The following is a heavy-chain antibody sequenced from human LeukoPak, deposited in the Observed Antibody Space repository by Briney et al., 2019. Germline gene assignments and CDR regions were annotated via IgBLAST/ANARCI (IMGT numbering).Heavy chain of an antibody. CDR1: GFTFSSYA. Sequence: GGSLRLSCAASGFTFSSYAMSWLRQTPQKGLESVSGISVTGDITYYSDSVKGRFTIARNTSRTTLYLHLNNLRADDTAVYYCAKSHITRYPLQYYFDLWGQGAQVIVSS. D-gene: IGHD2-21*01. CDR2: ISVTGDIT. J-gene: IGHJ4*02. CDR3: AKSHITRYPLQYYFDL. V-gene: IGHV3-23*01.